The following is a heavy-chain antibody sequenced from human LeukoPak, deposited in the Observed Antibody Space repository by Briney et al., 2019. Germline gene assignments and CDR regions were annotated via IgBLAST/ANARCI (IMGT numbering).Heavy chain of an antibody. CDR2: ISSSSSTI. D-gene: IGHD1-26*01. Sequence: PGGSLRLSCAASGFTFSSYSMNWVRQAPGKGLEWVSYISSSSSTIYYADSVKGRFTISRDNSKNTLYLQMNSLRAEDTAVYYCAKDPRNIVGANVDYWGQGTLVTVSS. CDR3: AKDPRNIVGANVDY. CDR1: GFTFSSYS. J-gene: IGHJ4*02. V-gene: IGHV3-48*01.